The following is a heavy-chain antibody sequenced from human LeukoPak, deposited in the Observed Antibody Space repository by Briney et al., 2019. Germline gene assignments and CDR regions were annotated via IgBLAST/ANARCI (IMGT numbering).Heavy chain of an antibody. D-gene: IGHD4-17*01. CDR2: ISSSGSTI. CDR3: ARAPPVTPFDF. V-gene: IGHV3-48*03. Sequence: GGSLRLSCAASGFTFSSYEMNWVRQAPGKGLEWVSYISSSGSTIYYADSVKGRFTISRDNAKNSLYLQMNSLRAEDMAVYYCARAPPVTPFDFWGQGTLVTVSS. J-gene: IGHJ4*02. CDR1: GFTFSSYE.